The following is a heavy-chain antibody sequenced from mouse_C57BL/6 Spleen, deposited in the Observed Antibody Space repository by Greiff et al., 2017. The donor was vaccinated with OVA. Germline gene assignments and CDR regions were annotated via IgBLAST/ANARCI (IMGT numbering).Heavy chain of an antibody. CDR1: GYTFTSYW. V-gene: IGHV1-69*01. Sequence: QVQLQQPGAELVMPGASVKLSCKASGYTFTSYWMHWVKQRPGQGLEWIGEIDPSDSYTNYNQKFKGKSTLTVDKSSSTAYMQLSSLTSEDSAVYYCARSPHYYGSSPYAMDYWGQGTSVTVSS. J-gene: IGHJ4*01. CDR2: IDPSDSYT. D-gene: IGHD1-1*01. CDR3: ARSPHYYGSSPYAMDY.